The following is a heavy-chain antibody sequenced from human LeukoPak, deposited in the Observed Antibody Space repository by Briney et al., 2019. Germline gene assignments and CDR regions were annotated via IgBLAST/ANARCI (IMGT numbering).Heavy chain of an antibody. Sequence: SVKVSCKASGGTFSNYAISWVRQAPGQGLEWMGGIIPIFGTANYAQKFQGRVTITADESTSTAYMELSSLRSEDTAVYYCAGARRGYSDDWGQGTLVTVSS. V-gene: IGHV1-69*13. D-gene: IGHD5-18*01. CDR1: GGTFSNYA. CDR3: AGARRGYSDD. J-gene: IGHJ4*02. CDR2: IIPIFGTA.